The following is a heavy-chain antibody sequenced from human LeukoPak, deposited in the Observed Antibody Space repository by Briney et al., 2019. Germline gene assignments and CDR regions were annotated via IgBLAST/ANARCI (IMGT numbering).Heavy chain of an antibody. J-gene: IGHJ6*02. CDR3: ARVRGGRSWYYYGMDV. CDR1: GFTFSNFA. Sequence: GGSLRLSCAASGFTFSNFAMHWVRQAPGKGLEWVAVISYDGDNEYYADSVKGQFTISRDNSKDRLYLQMNSLRPEDTAMYYCARVRGGRSWYYYGMDVWGRGITVTVSS. V-gene: IGHV3-30-3*01. CDR2: ISYDGDNE. D-gene: IGHD3-16*01.